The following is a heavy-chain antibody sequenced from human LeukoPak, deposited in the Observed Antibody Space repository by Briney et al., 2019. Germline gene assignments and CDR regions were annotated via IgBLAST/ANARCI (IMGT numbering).Heavy chain of an antibody. J-gene: IGHJ3*02. CDR3: ARDRGTGGAFDI. V-gene: IGHV3-11*01. CDR1: GFTFSDYH. D-gene: IGHD3-10*01. Sequence: GGSLRLSCAASGFTFSDYHMSWIRQAPGKGLEWVSYIRSSSSNTYYADSVKGRFTTSRDNAKNSLYLEMNSLRAEDTAVYYCARDRGTGGAFDIWGQGTKVTVSS. CDR2: IRSSSSNT.